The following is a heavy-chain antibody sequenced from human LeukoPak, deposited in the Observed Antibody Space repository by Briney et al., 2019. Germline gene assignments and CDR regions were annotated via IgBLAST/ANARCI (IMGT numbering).Heavy chain of an antibody. D-gene: IGHD3-9*01. J-gene: IGHJ3*02. CDR3: ARDTYDILTGYYKWAFDI. V-gene: IGHV3-21*06. CDR2: ISSSSSDI. Sequence: GGSLRLSCAASGFTFSGYTMNWVRQAPGKGLEWVSSISSSSSDIYYADSVKGRFTISRDNAKNSLYLQMNSLRAEDTAVYYCARDTYDILTGYYKWAFDIWGQGTMVTVSS. CDR1: GFTFSGYT.